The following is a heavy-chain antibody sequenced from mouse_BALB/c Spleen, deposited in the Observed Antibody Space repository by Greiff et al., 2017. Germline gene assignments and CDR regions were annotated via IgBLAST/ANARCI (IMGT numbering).Heavy chain of an antibody. J-gene: IGHJ2*01. Sequence: VQLQQSGPQLVRPGASVKISCKASGYSFTSYWMHWVKQRPGQGLEWIGMIDPSDSETRLNQKFKDKATLTVDKSSSTAYMQLSSPTSEDSAVYYCARGDYDYFDYWGQGTTLTGSS. V-gene: IGHV1S126*01. CDR1: GYSFTSYW. CDR3: ARGDYDYFDY. D-gene: IGHD2-4*01. CDR2: IDPSDSET.